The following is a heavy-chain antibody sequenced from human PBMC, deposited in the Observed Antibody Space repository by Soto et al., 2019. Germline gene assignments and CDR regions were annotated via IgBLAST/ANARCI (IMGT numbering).Heavy chain of an antibody. CDR2: IFYLGSS. J-gene: IGHJ5*02. Sequence: SETVSLTCTVSGDSIISSDFYWGWVRQPPGKGLEWIGSIFYLGSSYYNPSLKSRVTMSVYTSKNQFSLRLRSVTATDTPLYFCARHSLALRKNNWFGPWGQGIMVTVSS. CDR3: ARHSLALRKNNWFGP. CDR1: GDSIISSDFY. D-gene: IGHD3-3*02. V-gene: IGHV4-39*01.